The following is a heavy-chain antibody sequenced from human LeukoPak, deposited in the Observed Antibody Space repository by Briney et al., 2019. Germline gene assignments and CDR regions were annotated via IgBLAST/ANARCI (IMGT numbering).Heavy chain of an antibody. CDR1: GFTFSSYA. Sequence: GGSLTLSCAASGFTFSSYAMSWVRQVPGKGLEWVSAISDSGGYTVFADSVKGRFTFSRDNSNSTLYLQMNSLRVEDTAVYYCARQLGYCTGGSCYFDFWGQGTLVTVSS. CDR3: ARQLGYCTGGSCYFDF. J-gene: IGHJ4*02. V-gene: IGHV3-23*01. D-gene: IGHD2-15*01. CDR2: ISDSGGYT.